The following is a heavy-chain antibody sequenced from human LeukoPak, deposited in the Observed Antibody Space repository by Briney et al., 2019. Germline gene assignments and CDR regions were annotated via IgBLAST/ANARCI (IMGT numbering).Heavy chain of an antibody. J-gene: IGHJ4*02. CDR2: IRYDGSNK. CDR3: AAPGVPAATYYFDY. Sequence: GGSLRLSCAASGFTFSTYGMHWVRQAPGKGLEWVAFIRYDGSNKYYADSVKGRFTISRDNSKNTVYLQMNSLRAEDTAVYHCAAPGVPAATYYFDYWGQGTLVTVSS. D-gene: IGHD2-2*01. V-gene: IGHV3-30*02. CDR1: GFTFSTYG.